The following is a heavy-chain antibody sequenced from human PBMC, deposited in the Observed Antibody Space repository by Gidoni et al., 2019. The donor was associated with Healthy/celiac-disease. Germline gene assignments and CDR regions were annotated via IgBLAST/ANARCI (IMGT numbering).Heavy chain of an antibody. J-gene: IGHJ5*02. CDR1: GGSISSGGYY. Sequence: QVQLPESGPGLVQPSQTLSLPCTVSGGSISSGGYYWSWIRQHPGKGLEWIGYIYYSGSTYYNPSLKSRVTISVDTSKNQFSLKLSSVTAADTAVYYCASQIAVAGTDWFDPWGQGTLVTVSS. CDR2: IYYSGST. CDR3: ASQIAVAGTDWFDP. D-gene: IGHD6-19*01. V-gene: IGHV4-31*03.